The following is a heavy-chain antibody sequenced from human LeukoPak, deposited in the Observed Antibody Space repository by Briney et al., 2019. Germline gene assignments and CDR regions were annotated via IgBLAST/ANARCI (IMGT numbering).Heavy chain of an antibody. Sequence: SETLSLTCTVSGGSISTYYWSWIRQPPGKGLEWIGYIYYSGSTSYNPSLKSRVTISVDTSKNQLSLKLSSVTAADTAVYYCASAGYYYDSSGYYSAFHYWGQGTLVTVSS. CDR3: ASAGYYYDSSGYYSAFHY. V-gene: IGHV4-59*01. CDR2: IYYSGST. J-gene: IGHJ4*02. CDR1: GGSISTYY. D-gene: IGHD3-22*01.